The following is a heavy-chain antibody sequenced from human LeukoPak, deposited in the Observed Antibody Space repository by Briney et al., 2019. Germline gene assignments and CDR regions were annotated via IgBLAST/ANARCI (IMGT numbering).Heavy chain of an antibody. Sequence: GGSLRLSCAASGVTISSTNINWVRQAPGKGLEWVSVIYSGGDTYYADYEKGRFTVSIYNAKNSMHLQMNRPRIDDTAVDYCGGLQSRGYLIEYWGQGTLVTVSS. J-gene: IGHJ4*02. CDR2: IYSGGDT. CDR3: GGLQSRGYLIEY. D-gene: IGHD3-22*01. V-gene: IGHV3-53*01. CDR1: GVTISSTN.